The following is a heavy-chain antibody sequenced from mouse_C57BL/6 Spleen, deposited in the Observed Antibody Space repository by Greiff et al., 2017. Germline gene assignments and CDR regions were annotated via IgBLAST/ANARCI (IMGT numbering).Heavy chain of an antibody. J-gene: IGHJ4*01. V-gene: IGHV1-42*01. Sequence: VQLKQSGPELVKPGASVKISCKASGYSFTGYYMNWVKQSPEKSLEWIGEINPSTGGTTYNQKFKAKATLTVDKSSSTAYMQLKSLTSEDSAVXYCARIGDSYAMDYWGQGTSVTVSS. CDR2: INPSTGGT. CDR3: ARIGDSYAMDY. CDR1: GYSFTGYY.